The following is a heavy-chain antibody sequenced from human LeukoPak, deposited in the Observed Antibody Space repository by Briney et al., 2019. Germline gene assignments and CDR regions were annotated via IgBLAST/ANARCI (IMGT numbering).Heavy chain of an antibody. CDR1: GFTVSSNS. CDR2: FYSGDST. Sequence: GGSLRLSCAASGFTVSSNSMPWVRQAPGKGLEWVSIFYSGDSTYYADSVKGRFTFSRDISKNTLYLQMNSLRAEDTAVYYCGRVLGSGYVDYWGQGTLVTVCS. D-gene: IGHD7-27*01. CDR3: GRVLGSGYVDY. V-gene: IGHV3-53*01. J-gene: IGHJ4*02.